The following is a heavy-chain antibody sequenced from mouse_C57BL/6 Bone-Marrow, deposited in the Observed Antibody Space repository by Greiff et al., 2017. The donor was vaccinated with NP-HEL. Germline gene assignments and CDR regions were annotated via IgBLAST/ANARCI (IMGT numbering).Heavy chain of an antibody. CDR3: TSRTIVTTPYYAMDY. J-gene: IGHJ4*01. V-gene: IGHV14-1*01. Sequence: VQLQQSGAELVRPGASVKLSCTASGFNIKDYYMHWVKQRPEQGLEWIGRIDPEDGDTEYAPKFQGKATMTADTSSNTAYLQLSSLTSEDTAVYYCTSRTIVTTPYYAMDYWGQGTSVTVSS. D-gene: IGHD2-5*01. CDR1: GFNIKDYY. CDR2: IDPEDGDT.